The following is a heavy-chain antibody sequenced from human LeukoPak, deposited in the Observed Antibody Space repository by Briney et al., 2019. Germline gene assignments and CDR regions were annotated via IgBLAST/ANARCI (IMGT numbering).Heavy chain of an antibody. D-gene: IGHD6-19*01. CDR2: ISGSGGST. J-gene: IGHJ4*02. V-gene: IGHV3-23*01. CDR3: AKDLTSGWSN. Sequence: GGSLRLSCAASGFTFSSYAMSWVRQAPGKGLEWVSGISGSGGSTYYADSVKGRFTISRDNSKNMLYLQMNSLRAEDTAVYYCAKDLTSGWSNWGQGTLVTVSS. CDR1: GFTFSSYA.